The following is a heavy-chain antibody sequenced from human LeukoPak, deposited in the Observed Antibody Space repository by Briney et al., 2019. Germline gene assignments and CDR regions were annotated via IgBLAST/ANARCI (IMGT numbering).Heavy chain of an antibody. CDR3: ARAIAAAGTEGDEDWFDP. Sequence: GASVKVPCKASGYTFTSYDINWVRQATGQGLEWMGWMNPNSGNTGYAQKFQGRVTMTRNTSISTAYMELSSLRSEDTAVYYCARAIAAAGTEGDEDWFDPGGQGTLVTVSA. V-gene: IGHV1-8*01. D-gene: IGHD6-13*01. CDR2: MNPNSGNT. J-gene: IGHJ5*02. CDR1: GYTFTSYD.